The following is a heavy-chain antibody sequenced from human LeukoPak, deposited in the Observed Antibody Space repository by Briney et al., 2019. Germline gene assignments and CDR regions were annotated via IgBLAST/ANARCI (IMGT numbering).Heavy chain of an antibody. D-gene: IGHD3-16*01. CDR3: ARGLQNLDGMDV. CDR1: GGTFSSYA. Sequence: SVKVSCKASGGTFSSYAISWVRQAPGQGLEWMGGIIPIFGTANYAQKFQGRVTITADESTSTAYMELSSLRSEDTAVYYCARGLQNLDGMDVWGQGTTVTVSS. V-gene: IGHV1-69*01. J-gene: IGHJ6*02. CDR2: IIPIFGTA.